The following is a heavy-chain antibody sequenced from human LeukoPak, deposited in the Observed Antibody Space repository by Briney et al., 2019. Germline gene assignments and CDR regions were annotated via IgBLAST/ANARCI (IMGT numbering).Heavy chain of an antibody. CDR1: GFTFSSYA. CDR2: ISGSGGST. Sequence: GGSLRLSCAASGFTFSSYAMSWVRQAPGKGLEWVSAISGSGGSTYYADSVKGRFTISRGNSKNTLYLQMNSLRAEDTAVYYCAKPLCSSTSCYKLDAFDIWGQGTMVTVSS. D-gene: IGHD2-2*02. CDR3: AKPLCSSTSCYKLDAFDI. V-gene: IGHV3-23*01. J-gene: IGHJ3*02.